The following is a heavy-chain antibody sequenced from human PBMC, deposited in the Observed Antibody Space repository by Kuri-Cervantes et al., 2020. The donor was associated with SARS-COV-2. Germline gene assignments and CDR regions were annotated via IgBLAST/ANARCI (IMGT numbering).Heavy chain of an antibody. CDR3: ARGFRNYDFWSGYRPNYYYYYMDV. Sequence: LSLTCAASGFTFSSYAMHWVRQAPGKGLEWVAVISYDGSNKYYADSVKGRFTISRDNSKNTLYLQMNSLRAEDTAVYYCARGFRNYDFWSGYRPNYYYYYMDVWGKGTTVTVSS. CDR2: ISYDGSNK. J-gene: IGHJ6*03. D-gene: IGHD3-3*01. CDR1: GFTFSSYA. V-gene: IGHV3-30-3*01.